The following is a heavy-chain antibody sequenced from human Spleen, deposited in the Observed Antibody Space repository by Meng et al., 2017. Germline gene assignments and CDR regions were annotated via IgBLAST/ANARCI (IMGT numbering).Heavy chain of an antibody. CDR1: GFTSRNAW. J-gene: IGHJ4*02. CDR3: GKRISGWYYMDY. V-gene: IGHV3-23*01. Sequence: ESGGGLVKPGGSLRRSCAASGFTSRNAWMSWVRQGPGKGLEWVSAITGGGGVTYYADSVKCRFTISRDNSKNTLYLQMNSLRAEDTAVYYCGKRISGWYYMDYWGRGTLVTVSS. CDR2: ITGGGGVT. D-gene: IGHD6-19*01.